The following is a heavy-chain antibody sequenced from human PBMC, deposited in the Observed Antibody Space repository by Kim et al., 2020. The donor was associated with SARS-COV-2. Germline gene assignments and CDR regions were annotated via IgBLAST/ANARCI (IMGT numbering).Heavy chain of an antibody. V-gene: IGHV3-33*01. D-gene: IGHD1-26*01. Sequence: GGSLRLSCAASGFTFSSYGMHWVRQAPGKGLEWVAVIWDDGSNKYYADSVKGRFTISRDNSKNTLYLQMNSLRAEDTAVYYCARDGDSGSYWRSNWFDPWGQGTLVTVSS. CDR1: GFTFSSYG. J-gene: IGHJ5*02. CDR2: IWDDGSNK. CDR3: ARDGDSGSYWRSNWFDP.